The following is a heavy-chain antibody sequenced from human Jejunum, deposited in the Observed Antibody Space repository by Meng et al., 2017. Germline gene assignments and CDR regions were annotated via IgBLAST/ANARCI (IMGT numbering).Heavy chain of an antibody. D-gene: IGHD6-19*01. J-gene: IGHJ4*02. CDR1: GLSSFW. V-gene: IGHV3-74*01. Sequence: GESLKISCEVSGLSSFWMDWVRQAPGQGLVWVSRIKSDGTSTSYADAVKGRFTVSRDNAKNTFFLQMNSLRAEDTAVYYCAKDVPHSGWRGFDYWGQGTLVTVSS. CDR2: IKSDGTST. CDR3: AKDVPHSGWRGFDY.